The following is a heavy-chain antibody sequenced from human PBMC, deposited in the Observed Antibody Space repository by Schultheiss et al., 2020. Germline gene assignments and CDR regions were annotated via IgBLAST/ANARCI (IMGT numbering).Heavy chain of an antibody. CDR3: ARHEFMFATVTTAIFGGYYFDY. CDR2: IYYSGST. D-gene: IGHD4-17*01. CDR1: GGSISSSSYY. Sequence: SETLSLTCTVSGGSISSSSYYWGWIRQPPGKGLEWIGSIYYSGSTYYNPSLKSRVTISVDTSKNQFSLKLSSVTAADTAVYYCARHEFMFATVTTAIFGGYYFDYWGQGTLVTVSS. J-gene: IGHJ4*02. V-gene: IGHV4-39*01.